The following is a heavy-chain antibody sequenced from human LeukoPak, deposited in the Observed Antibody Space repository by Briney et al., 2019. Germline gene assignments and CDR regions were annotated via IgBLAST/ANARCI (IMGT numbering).Heavy chain of an antibody. D-gene: IGHD1-1*01. Sequence: GGSLRLSCAASGFTFSSYWMHWVRQAPGKGLVWVSRIKSDGSSTSYADSVKGRFTISRDNAKNTLYLQMNSLRAEDTAVYYCARDLNWYLFDYWGQGTLVTVSS. J-gene: IGHJ4*02. CDR2: IKSDGSST. CDR3: ARDLNWYLFDY. CDR1: GFTFSSYW. V-gene: IGHV3-74*01.